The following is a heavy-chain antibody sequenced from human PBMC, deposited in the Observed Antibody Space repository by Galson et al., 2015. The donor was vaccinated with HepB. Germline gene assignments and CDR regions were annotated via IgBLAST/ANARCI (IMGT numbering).Heavy chain of an antibody. Sequence: SVKVSCKASGYTFSSYSITWVRQAPGQGLEWMGWISAYNRDTNYAQQLQGRVTMTTDTSTSTAYMELRSLRSDDTAVYYCARGALVAVVDATQNNWFDPWGQGTLVTVSS. V-gene: IGHV1-18*01. D-gene: IGHD2-15*01. CDR1: GYTFSSYS. CDR2: ISAYNRDT. CDR3: ARGALVAVVDATQNNWFDP. J-gene: IGHJ5*02.